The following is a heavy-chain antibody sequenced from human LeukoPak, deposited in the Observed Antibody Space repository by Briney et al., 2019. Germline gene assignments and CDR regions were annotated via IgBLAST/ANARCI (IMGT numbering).Heavy chain of an antibody. D-gene: IGHD4-23*01. CDR1: GFTFSSYS. V-gene: IGHV3-48*01. CDR3: ARTGDYGGLDY. Sequence: GGSLRLSCAASGFTFSSYSMNWVRQAPGKGLEWVSYISSSSSTIYYADSVKGRFTISRDDAKNSLYLQMNSLRAEDTAVYYCARTGDYGGLDYWGQGTLVTVSS. CDR2: ISSSSSTI. J-gene: IGHJ4*02.